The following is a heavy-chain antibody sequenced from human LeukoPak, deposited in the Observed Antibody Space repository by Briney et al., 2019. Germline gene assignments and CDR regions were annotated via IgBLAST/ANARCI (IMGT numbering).Heavy chain of an antibody. D-gene: IGHD3-9*01. CDR1: GGSISSGGYY. CDR3: ARVGTYYDILTGSPGVNGMDV. V-gene: IGHV4-39*07. Sequence: TLSLTCTVSGGSISSGGYYWSWIRQHPGKGLEWIGVINHSVRTNYNPSLKSRVTISVDTSKNQFSLKLSSVTAADTAVYYCARVGTYYDILTGSPGVNGMDVWGQGTTVTVS. CDR2: INHSVRT. J-gene: IGHJ6*02.